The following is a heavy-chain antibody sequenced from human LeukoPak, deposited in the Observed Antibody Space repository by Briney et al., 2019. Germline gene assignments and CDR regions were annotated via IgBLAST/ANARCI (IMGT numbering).Heavy chain of an antibody. CDR3: ARDQTYSGSGIYTYFDY. Sequence: SETLSLTCTVSGGSISSYSWSWIRQPAGKGLEWIGLIYTSGSTNYNPSLKSRVTMSLDTSKNQFSLNLSSVTAADTAVYYCARDQTYSGSGIYTYFDYWGQGILVTVSS. D-gene: IGHD3-10*01. CDR1: GGSISSYS. V-gene: IGHV4-4*07. J-gene: IGHJ4*02. CDR2: IYTSGST.